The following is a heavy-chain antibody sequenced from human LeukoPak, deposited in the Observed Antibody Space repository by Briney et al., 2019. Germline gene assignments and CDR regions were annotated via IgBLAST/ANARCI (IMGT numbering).Heavy chain of an antibody. CDR3: ARDGAYSSGYAGLDY. Sequence: ASVKVPCKASGYTFTGYYMHWVRQAPGQGLEWMGIINPSGGSTSYAQKFQGRVTMTRDMSTSTVYMELSSLRSEDTAVYYCARDGAYSSGYAGLDYWGQGTLVTVSS. J-gene: IGHJ4*02. CDR1: GYTFTGYY. V-gene: IGHV1-46*01. D-gene: IGHD3-22*01. CDR2: INPSGGST.